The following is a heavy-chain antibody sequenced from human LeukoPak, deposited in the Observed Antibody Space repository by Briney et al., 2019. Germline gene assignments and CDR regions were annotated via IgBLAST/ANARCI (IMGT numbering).Heavy chain of an antibody. Sequence: SGPTLVNPTQTLTLTCTFSGFSLSTSGVGVGWIRQPPGKGLEWIGEINHSGSTNYNPSLKSRVTISVDTSKNQFSLKLSSVTAADTAVYYCARGRGRTLFFQDYWGQGTLVTVSS. CDR2: INHSGST. CDR3: ARGRGRTLFFQDY. CDR1: GFSLSTSGVG. J-gene: IGHJ4*02. V-gene: IGHV4-39*07. D-gene: IGHD3-3*01.